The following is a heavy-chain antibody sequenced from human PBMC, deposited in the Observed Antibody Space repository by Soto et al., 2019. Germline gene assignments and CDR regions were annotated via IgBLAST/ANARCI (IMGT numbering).Heavy chain of an antibody. CDR1: GFTFSTYA. D-gene: IGHD1-26*01. CDR3: ANAQGSTASLYDAYGLDV. CDR2: ISGSGGTT. V-gene: IGHV3-23*01. J-gene: IGHJ6*02. Sequence: EVQLLESGGGLVQPGGSLRLSCAASGFTFSTYAMTWVRQAPGKGLEWVSAISGSGGTTYYADSVKGRFTISRDNSKNTLYLQMIGLGAEDTAVYYCANAQGSTASLYDAYGLDVWGQGTPVTVSS.